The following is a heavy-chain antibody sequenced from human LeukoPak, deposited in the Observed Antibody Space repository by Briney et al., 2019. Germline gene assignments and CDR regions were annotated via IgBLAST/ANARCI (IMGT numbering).Heavy chain of an antibody. D-gene: IGHD2-2*01. Sequence: ASVKVSCKASGYNFISYGISWVRQAPGQGLEWMGRINPNSGGTNYAQKFQGRVTMTRDTSISTAYMELSRLRSDDTAVYYCAREGGYCSSTSCYSGSYYYYYGMDVWGQGTTVTVSS. V-gene: IGHV1-2*06. CDR2: INPNSGGT. CDR3: AREGGYCSSTSCYSGSYYYYYGMDV. CDR1: GYNFISYG. J-gene: IGHJ6*02.